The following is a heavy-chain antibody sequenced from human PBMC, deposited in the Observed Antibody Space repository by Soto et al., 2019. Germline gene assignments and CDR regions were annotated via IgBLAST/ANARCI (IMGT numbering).Heavy chain of an antibody. Sequence: ASVKVSCKASGYTFTGYYMHWVRQAPGQGLEWMGWINPNSGNTNYAQKFQGRVTMTRDTSTSTAYMELSSLRSEDTAVYYCARSHDLPSPFDYWGQGTLVTVSS. CDR1: GYTFTGYY. J-gene: IGHJ4*02. D-gene: IGHD3-3*01. V-gene: IGHV1-2*02. CDR2: INPNSGNT. CDR3: ARSHDLPSPFDY.